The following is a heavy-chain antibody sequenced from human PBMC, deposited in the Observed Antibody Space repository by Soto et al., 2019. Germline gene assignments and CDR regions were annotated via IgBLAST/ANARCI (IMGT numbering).Heavy chain of an antibody. Sequence: PGGSLRLSCAASGFTFSSYAMTWVRQAPGKGLEWVSAISGSGGSTYYADSVTGRFTISRDNSKNTLYLQMNSLRAEDTAVYYCAKDGGAVESYHYGMDVWGQGTRVTVSS. CDR2: ISGSGGST. CDR1: GFTFSSYA. V-gene: IGHV3-23*01. CDR3: AKDGGAVESYHYGMDV. J-gene: IGHJ6*02. D-gene: IGHD6-19*01.